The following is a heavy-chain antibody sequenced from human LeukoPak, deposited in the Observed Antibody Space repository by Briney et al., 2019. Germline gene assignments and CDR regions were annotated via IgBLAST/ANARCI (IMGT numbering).Heavy chain of an antibody. Sequence: ASVKVSCKVSGYTLAELSMHWVRQAPGKGLEWMGGFDPEDGETIYAQKFQGRVTMTRDMSTSTVYMELSSLRSEDTAVYYCARSARVDCSSTSCYPKEFSKLTYYYYYVDVWGKGTTVTISS. CDR3: ARSARVDCSSTSCYPKEFSKLTYYYYYVDV. CDR2: FDPEDGET. V-gene: IGHV1-24*01. CDR1: GYTLAELS. J-gene: IGHJ6*03. D-gene: IGHD2-2*01.